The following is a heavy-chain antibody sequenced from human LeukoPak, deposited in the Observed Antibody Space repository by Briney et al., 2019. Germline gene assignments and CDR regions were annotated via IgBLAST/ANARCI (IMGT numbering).Heavy chain of an antibody. Sequence: PGGSLRLSCAASGFTVSSNYMSWVRQAPGKGLEWVSVIYSGGSTYYADSVKGRFTISRGNSKNTLYLQMNSLRAEDTAVYYCARLYGSGSYALDYWGQGTLVTVSS. D-gene: IGHD3-10*01. CDR3: ARLYGSGSYALDY. J-gene: IGHJ4*02. CDR2: IYSGGST. V-gene: IGHV3-53*01. CDR1: GFTVSSNY.